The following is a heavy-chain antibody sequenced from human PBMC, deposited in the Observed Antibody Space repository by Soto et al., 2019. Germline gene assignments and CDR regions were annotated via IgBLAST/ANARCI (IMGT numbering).Heavy chain of an antibody. CDR3: ARGTLIIFLVLLQSPHPDS. CDR2: ISVSGSST. Sequence: PGGSLIVSCAASGFTLRAYAMSWVRQSPGKGLEWVSDISVSGSSTYYADSVKGRFTISRDNSKNTLYLQMNSLRAEDTAVYYCARGTLIIFLVLLQSPHPDSWGQGPLVTVSS. CDR1: GFTLRAYA. J-gene: IGHJ4*02. V-gene: IGHV3-23*01. D-gene: IGHD3-10*01.